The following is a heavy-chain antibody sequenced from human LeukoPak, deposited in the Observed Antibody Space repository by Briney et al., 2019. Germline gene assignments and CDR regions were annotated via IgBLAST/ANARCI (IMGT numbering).Heavy chain of an antibody. D-gene: IGHD5-18*01. CDR1: GYTFTSYG. V-gene: IGHV1-18*01. CDR3: ARLRRGYSYGYYYCMDV. Sequence: ASVKVSCKASGYTFTSYGISWVRQAPGQGLEWMGWISAYNGNTNYAQKLQGRVTMTTDTSTSTAYMELRSLRSDDTAVYYCARLRRGYSYGYYYCMDVWGKGTTVTVSS. CDR2: ISAYNGNT. J-gene: IGHJ6*03.